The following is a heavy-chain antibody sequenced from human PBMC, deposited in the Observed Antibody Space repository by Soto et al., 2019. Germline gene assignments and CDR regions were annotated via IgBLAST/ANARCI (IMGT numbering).Heavy chain of an antibody. Sequence: SETLSLTCTVAGGSLSNYYWGWFRQPPGKGLEWVGYIYYTGSTTYSPSLKSRVTISLDTSKNQFSLKLNSVTAADTAVYYCARLGGYYQAYDQWGQGSLVTVSS. CDR3: ARLGGYYQAYDQ. CDR1: GGSLSNYY. CDR2: IYYTGST. V-gene: IGHV4-59*08. D-gene: IGHD3-22*01. J-gene: IGHJ4*02.